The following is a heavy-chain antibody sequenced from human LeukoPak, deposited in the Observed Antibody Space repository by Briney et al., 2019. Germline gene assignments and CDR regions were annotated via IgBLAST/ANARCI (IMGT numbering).Heavy chain of an antibody. CDR2: ISGGGDIT. CDR1: GFTFSTYA. V-gene: IGHV3-23*01. J-gene: IGHJ4*02. Sequence: GGSLRLSCVASGFTFSTYAMSWVRQTPAKGLEWVSVISGGGDITYYADSVKGRFTISRDNSENTVYLQMNSLRAEDTAVYYCAKEQVVSPPWVSYFDYWAQGTLVAVSS. CDR3: AKEQVVSPPWVSYFDY. D-gene: IGHD1-26*01.